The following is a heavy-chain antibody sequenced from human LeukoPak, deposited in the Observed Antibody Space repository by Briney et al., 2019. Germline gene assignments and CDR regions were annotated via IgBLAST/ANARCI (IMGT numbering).Heavy chain of an antibody. CDR1: GFLFSNSW. CDR2: INQDGSAK. Sequence: GGSLRLSCADSGFLFSNSWMAWVRRAPGRGLEWLANINQDGSAKTCVDSVKGRFTISRDNAKNSLYLQMNSLRAEDTAMYYCARDSGYNAFDYWGQGTLVTVSS. V-gene: IGHV3-7*05. CDR3: ARDSGYNAFDY. D-gene: IGHD5-12*01. J-gene: IGHJ4*02.